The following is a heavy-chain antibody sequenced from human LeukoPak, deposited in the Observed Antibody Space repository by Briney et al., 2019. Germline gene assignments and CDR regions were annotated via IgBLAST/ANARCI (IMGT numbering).Heavy chain of an antibody. CDR3: TSFFETN. Sequence: GGSLRLSCAAARFIFTNYWIHWVRQAPGKGLVWVSHVNNDGSATSYADSVKGRFTISRDSAKNTVYLHMNSLRVEDTAVYYCTSFFETNWGQGTLVTVSS. J-gene: IGHJ4*02. D-gene: IGHD2/OR15-2a*01. V-gene: IGHV3-74*01. CDR2: VNNDGSAT. CDR1: RFIFTNYW.